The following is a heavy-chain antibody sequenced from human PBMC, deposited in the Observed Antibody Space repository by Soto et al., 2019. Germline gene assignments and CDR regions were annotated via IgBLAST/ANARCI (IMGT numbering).Heavy chain of an antibody. CDR2: IIPIFGTA. Sequence: SVKVSCKASGGTFSSYAISWVRQAPGQGLEWMGGIIPIFGTANYAQKFQGRATITADESTSTAYMELSSLRSEDTAVYYCARVSSGYDYFDYWGQGTLVTVSS. J-gene: IGHJ4*02. V-gene: IGHV1-69*13. D-gene: IGHD5-12*01. CDR1: GGTFSSYA. CDR3: ARVSSGYDYFDY.